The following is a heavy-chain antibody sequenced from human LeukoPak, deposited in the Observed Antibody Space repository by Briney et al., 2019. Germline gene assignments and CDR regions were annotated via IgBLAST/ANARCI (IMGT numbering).Heavy chain of an antibody. CDR3: ARAPNSIWFDP. D-gene: IGHD2-8*01. J-gene: IGHJ5*02. Sequence: SETLSLTCTVSGGSISPYYWSWIRQPAGKGLEWIGRIYPSGTTNFNPSLKSRVTISVDTSKNQFSLKLSSVTAADTAVYYCARAPNSIWFDPWGQGTLVTVSS. CDR1: GGSISPYY. CDR2: IYPSGTT. V-gene: IGHV4-4*07.